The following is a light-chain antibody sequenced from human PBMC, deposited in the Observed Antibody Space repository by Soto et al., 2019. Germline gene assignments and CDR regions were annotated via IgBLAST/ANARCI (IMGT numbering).Light chain of an antibody. CDR1: QSVGSS. V-gene: IGKV3-15*01. CDR3: QHHFNWPPFA. CDR2: HAS. Sequence: IVMTQSPATLSVSPGDRATLSCRASQSVGSSLAWYQQKPGQAPRLLIYHASTRATAVPARFSGSGSGTEFPLTISSLQSEYFAVYYCQHHFNWPPFAFGPGTKLEI. J-gene: IGKJ2*01.